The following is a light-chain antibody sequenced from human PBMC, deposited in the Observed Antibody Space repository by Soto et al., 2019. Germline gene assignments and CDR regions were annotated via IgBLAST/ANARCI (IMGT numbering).Light chain of an antibody. CDR1: QGIRSA. Sequence: AIQVTQSPSSLSASVGDRVTITCRTSQGIRSALGWYQQKPGKVPKLLIYAASTLQSGVPSRFSGSGSGRDFTLTISSLQPEDFATYYCLLDYAYFWALGQGPKVEIK. CDR2: AAS. J-gene: IGKJ1*01. V-gene: IGKV1-6*01. CDR3: LLDYAYFWA.